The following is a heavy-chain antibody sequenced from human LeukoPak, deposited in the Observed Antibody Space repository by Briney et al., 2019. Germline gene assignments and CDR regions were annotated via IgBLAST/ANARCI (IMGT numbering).Heavy chain of an antibody. CDR2: ISGIGGST. D-gene: IGHD3-22*01. J-gene: IGHJ6*02. CDR1: GFTFSSYA. Sequence: GSLRLSCAASGFTFSSYAMSWVRQAPGKGLEWVSAISGIGGSTYYADSVKGRFTISRDNSKNTLYLQMNSLRAEDTAVYYCAKGPAIRSSGYYYYYYGMDVWGQGTTVTVSS. CDR3: AKGPAIRSSGYYYYYYGMDV. V-gene: IGHV3-23*01.